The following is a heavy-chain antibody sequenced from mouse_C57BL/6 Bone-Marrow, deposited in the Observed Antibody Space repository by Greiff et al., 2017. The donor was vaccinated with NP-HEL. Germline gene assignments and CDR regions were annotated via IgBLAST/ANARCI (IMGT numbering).Heavy chain of an antibody. D-gene: IGHD2-5*01. J-gene: IGHJ4*01. V-gene: IGHV1-18*01. CDR2: INPNNGGT. CDR1: GYTFTDYN. CDR3: ARSPYYSNPYYAMDY. Sequence: EVQGVESGPELVKPGASVKIPCKASGYTFTDYNMDWVKQSHGKSLEWIGDINPNNGGTIYNQKFKGKATLTVDKSSSTAYMELRSLTSEDTAVYYCARSPYYSNPYYAMDYWGQGTSVTVSS.